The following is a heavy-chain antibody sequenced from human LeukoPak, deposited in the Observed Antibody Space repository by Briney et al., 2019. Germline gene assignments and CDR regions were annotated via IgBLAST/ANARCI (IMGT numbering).Heavy chain of an antibody. V-gene: IGHV3-74*01. CDR2: INRDGRST. CDR1: GFTFSNYW. D-gene: IGHD4-17*01. J-gene: IGHJ4*02. CDR3: ALPLRDGDFYFDY. Sequence: GGSLRLSCAASGFTFSNYWMHWVRQAPGKGLVWVSRINRDGRSTNYADSVKGRFTISRDNAKNTVFLQMNSLRAEDTAVYYCALPLRDGDFYFDYWGQGALITVSS.